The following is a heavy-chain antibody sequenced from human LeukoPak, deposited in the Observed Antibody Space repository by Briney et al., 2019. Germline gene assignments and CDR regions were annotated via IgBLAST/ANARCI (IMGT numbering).Heavy chain of an antibody. CDR2: IYPDDSDT. CDR1: GYSFTSYW. V-gene: IGHV5-51*01. J-gene: IGHJ3*02. CDR3: ARRRLCGSDCFAFDI. D-gene: IGHD2-21*02. Sequence: GESLKISCKDSGYSFTSYWIGWVRQMPGIGLEWMGIIYPDDSDTKYSPSFHGHVTISADKSINTAYLQWSSLKASDTAMYYCARRRLCGSDCFAFDIWGQGTMVTVSS.